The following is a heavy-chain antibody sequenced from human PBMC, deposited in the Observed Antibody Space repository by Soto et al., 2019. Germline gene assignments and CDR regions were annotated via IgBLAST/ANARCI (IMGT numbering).Heavy chain of an antibody. D-gene: IGHD1-26*01. Sequence: QVQLVQSGAEVRKPGASVKVSCKAAGYTFNRHYIQWVRQAPGQGLEWMGMIDPSGGDTNYAKKFQGRVTLTSDTSTSTVYMELSSLRSEDTAVYYCAKRRGVGLTRSSFDYWGPGTLVIVSS. CDR3: AKRRGVGLTRSSFDY. CDR2: IDPSGGDT. J-gene: IGHJ4*02. V-gene: IGHV1-46*02. CDR1: GYTFNRHY.